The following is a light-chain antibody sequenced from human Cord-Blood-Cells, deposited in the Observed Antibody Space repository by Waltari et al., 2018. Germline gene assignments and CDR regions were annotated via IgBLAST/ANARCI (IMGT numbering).Light chain of an antibody. V-gene: IGKV3-15*01. CDR2: GAY. J-gene: IGKJ2*01. CDR3: QQYNNWPYT. CDR1: QSVSLN. Sequence: EIVMTQSPATLSVSPGERATLSCRASQSVSLNLAWYQQKPGQAPRNLIYGAYTRATGIPARLSGSGSGTEFTLTISSLQSEDFAVYYCQQYNNWPYTFGQGTKLEIK.